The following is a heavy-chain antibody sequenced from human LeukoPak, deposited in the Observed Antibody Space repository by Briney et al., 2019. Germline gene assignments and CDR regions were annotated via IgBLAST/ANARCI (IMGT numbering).Heavy chain of an antibody. CDR2: ISGSGGST. CDR3: AKDPIVVDAFDI. V-gene: IGHV3-23*01. D-gene: IGHD2-15*01. Sequence: GASLRLSCAASGFTFSSYAMSWVRQAPGKGLEWVSAISGSGGSTYYADSVKGRFTISRDNSKNTLYLQMNSLRAEDTAVYYCAKDPIVVDAFDIWGQGTVVTVSS. J-gene: IGHJ3*02. CDR1: GFTFSSYA.